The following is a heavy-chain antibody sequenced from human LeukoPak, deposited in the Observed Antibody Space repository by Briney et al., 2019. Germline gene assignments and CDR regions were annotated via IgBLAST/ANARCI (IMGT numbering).Heavy chain of an antibody. CDR3: ARGRVPAAPFDY. D-gene: IGHD2-2*01. CDR1: GGSISSSSYY. Sequence: SETLSLTCTVSGGSISSSSYYWGWIRQPPGKGLEWIGSIYYSGSTYYNPSLKSRVTISVDTSKSQFSLKLSSVTAADTAVYYCARGRVPAAPFDYWGQGTLVTVSS. J-gene: IGHJ4*02. CDR2: IYYSGST. V-gene: IGHV4-39*07.